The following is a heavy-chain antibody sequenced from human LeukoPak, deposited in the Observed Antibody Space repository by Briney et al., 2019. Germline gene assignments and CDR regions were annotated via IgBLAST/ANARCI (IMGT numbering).Heavy chain of an antibody. CDR3: ARSSWVVVPAAINY. CDR1: GYTLTSYA. V-gene: IGHV7-4-1*02. CDR2: INTNTGNP. D-gene: IGHD2-2*01. Sequence: ASVKVSCKASGYTLTSYAMNWVRQAPGQGLEWMGWINTNTGNPTYAQGFTGRFVFSLDTSVSTAYLQISSLKAEDTAVYYCARSSWVVVPAAINYWGQGTLVTVSS. J-gene: IGHJ4*02.